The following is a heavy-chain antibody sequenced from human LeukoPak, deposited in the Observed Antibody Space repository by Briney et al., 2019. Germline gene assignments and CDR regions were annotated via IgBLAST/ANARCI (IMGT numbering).Heavy chain of an antibody. CDR3: ARDRKGYSKYDWFDP. CDR2: IIPIFGTA. D-gene: IGHD4-11*01. CDR1: GGTFSSYA. J-gene: IGHJ5*02. V-gene: IGHV1-69*05. Sequence: ASVKVSCKASGGTFSSYAISWVRQAPGQGLEWMGGIIPIFGTAKYAQKFQGRVTITTDESTSTAYMEVSSLRSEDTAVYYCARDRKGYSKYDWFDPWGQGTLVTVSS.